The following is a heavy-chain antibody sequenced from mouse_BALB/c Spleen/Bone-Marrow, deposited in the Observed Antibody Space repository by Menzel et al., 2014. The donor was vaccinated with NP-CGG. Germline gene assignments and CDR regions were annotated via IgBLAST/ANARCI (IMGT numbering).Heavy chain of an antibody. CDR1: GFTFSYYA. D-gene: IGHD3-1*01. Sequence: VQLQQSGGGLVKPGGSLKLSCAASGFTFSYYAMSWVRQSPEKSLEWVAEISSGGSYTYYPDTVTGRFTISRDNAKNPLCLELGSLRSEDTAMYYCARDSSGYFDYWGQGTSLTVSS. V-gene: IGHV5-9-4*01. CDR3: ARDSSGYFDY. J-gene: IGHJ2*02. CDR2: ISSGGSYT.